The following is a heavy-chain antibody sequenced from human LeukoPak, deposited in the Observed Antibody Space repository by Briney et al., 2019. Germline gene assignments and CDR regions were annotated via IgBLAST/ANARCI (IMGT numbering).Heavy chain of an antibody. CDR1: GFIFRNYA. CDR2: ISDNGGGT. Sequence: GGSLRLSCVASGFIFRNYAMSWVRQAPGEGLEWVSGISDNGGGTYYADSAKGRFTISRDKSKNTLYLQMNSLRAEDTAVYYCAKDLSLYCGGDCYRNEFYFDYWGQGTLVTVSS. D-gene: IGHD2-21*02. CDR3: AKDLSLYCGGDCYRNEFYFDY. J-gene: IGHJ4*02. V-gene: IGHV3-23*01.